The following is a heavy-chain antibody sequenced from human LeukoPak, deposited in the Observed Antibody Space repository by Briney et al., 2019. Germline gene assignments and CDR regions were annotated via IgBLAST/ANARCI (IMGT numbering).Heavy chain of an antibody. V-gene: IGHV4-59*01. CDR2: TYYSGST. J-gene: IGHJ5*02. CDR3: ARGPLWWFDP. D-gene: IGHD2-21*01. Sequence: SETLSLTCTVSGGSISSYYWSWIRQPPGKGLEWIGYTYYSGSTNYNPSLKSRVTISVDTSKNQFSLKLSSVTAADTAVYYCARGPLWWFDPWGQGTLVTVSS. CDR1: GGSISSYY.